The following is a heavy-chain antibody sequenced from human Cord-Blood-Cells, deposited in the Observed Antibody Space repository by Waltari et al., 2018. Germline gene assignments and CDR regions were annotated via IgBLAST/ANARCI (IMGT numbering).Heavy chain of an antibody. D-gene: IGHD1-26*01. Sequence: QVQLVQSGAEVKKPGASVKVSCKASGYTFTSYYMHWVRQAPGQGLEWMGIITPRGVSKSYAKKVQGRVTMTRDTSTSTVYMGLSSLRSEDTAVYYCARDQGGEGATVFDYWGQGTLVTVSS. CDR3: ARDQGGEGATVFDY. J-gene: IGHJ4*02. CDR2: ITPRGVSK. V-gene: IGHV1-46*01. CDR1: GYTFTSYY.